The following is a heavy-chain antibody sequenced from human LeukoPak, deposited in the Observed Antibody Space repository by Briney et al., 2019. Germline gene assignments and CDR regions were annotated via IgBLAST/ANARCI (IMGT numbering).Heavy chain of an antibody. J-gene: IGHJ6*03. Sequence: PGGSLRLSRAASGFTFSNYWMHWVRQAPGKGLVWVSRINSDGSSTSYADSAKGRFTISRDNAKNTLYLQMNSLRAEDTAVYYCARVSSGSYFGYYYYYMDVWGKGTTVTVSS. CDR3: ARVSSGSYFGYYYYYMDV. CDR2: INSDGSST. CDR1: GFTFSNYW. V-gene: IGHV3-74*01. D-gene: IGHD1-26*01.